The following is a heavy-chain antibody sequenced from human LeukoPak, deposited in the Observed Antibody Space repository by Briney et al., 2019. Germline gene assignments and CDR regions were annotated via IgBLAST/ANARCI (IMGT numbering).Heavy chain of an antibody. CDR2: INGDASNT. Sequence: GGSLRLSCAASGLTFNSYWMHWVRQVAGKGLVWVARINGDASNTTYADSVKGRFTISRDNAKNTLYLQMDSLRVDDTAVYYCARAMPHDNWFDPWGQGSLVTVSS. CDR3: ARAMPHDNWFDP. J-gene: IGHJ5*02. D-gene: IGHD2-2*01. V-gene: IGHV3-74*03. CDR1: GLTFNSYW.